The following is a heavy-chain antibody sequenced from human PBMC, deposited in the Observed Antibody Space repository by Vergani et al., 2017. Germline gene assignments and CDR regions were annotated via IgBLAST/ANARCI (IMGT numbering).Heavy chain of an antibody. CDR2: MSSGDSI. CDR1: GFTISTYA. Sequence: DVQLLESGGGLVQPGGSLRLSCAASGFTISTYAMSWVRQAPGKGLEWISYMSSGDSIYYADSVKGRFTVSRDNTKNTLYLQMNSLRAEDTAVYYCARETDTGSSVSYNYYAMDVWGQGTTVSVSS. V-gene: IGHV3-48*03. CDR3: ARETDTGSSVSYNYYAMDV. J-gene: IGHJ6*02. D-gene: IGHD3-9*01.